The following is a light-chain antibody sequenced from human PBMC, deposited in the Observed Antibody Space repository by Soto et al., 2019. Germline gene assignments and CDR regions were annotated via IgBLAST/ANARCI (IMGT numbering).Light chain of an antibody. V-gene: IGKV1-5*03. Sequence: DIQMTQSPSTLSASVGDRVTITCRASQSINNWLAWYQQQPGKVPRLLIYTASTLESGVPSRFSGSGSGTXXXXXXXXXQPDXFAXXXXXXXNSYSRGTFGQGTKVEIK. CDR1: QSINNW. CDR3: XXXNSYSRGT. J-gene: IGKJ1*01. CDR2: TAS.